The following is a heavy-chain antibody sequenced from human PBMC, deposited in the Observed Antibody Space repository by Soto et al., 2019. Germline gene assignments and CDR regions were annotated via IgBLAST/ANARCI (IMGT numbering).Heavy chain of an antibody. D-gene: IGHD3-10*01. J-gene: IGHJ4*02. CDR3: TRGGATGAGIYHLEN. CDR1: GFTFTTNW. CDR2: INSDGTTT. Sequence: EVQLVESGGALVQPGGSLRLSCAASGFTFTTNWMHWVRQAPGKGLVWLSRINSDGTTTTYADSVKGRFTISRDNAKNTMYLQGNRLGGEDTAVYYCTRGGATGAGIYHLENWGQGTLVTVSS. V-gene: IGHV3-74*01.